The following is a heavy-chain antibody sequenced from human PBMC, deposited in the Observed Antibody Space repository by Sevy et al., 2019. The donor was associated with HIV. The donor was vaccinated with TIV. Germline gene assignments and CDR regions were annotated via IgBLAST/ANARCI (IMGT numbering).Heavy chain of an antibody. V-gene: IGHV3-30*18. J-gene: IGHJ4*02. CDR1: RFTFSTYD. CDR3: AKGQGYDYIWGNERSEYYFDY. Sequence: GGSLRLSCAASRFTFSTYDIHWVRQAPGKGLEWVAVISHDGSYQYYTDSVKGRFNISRDDSKNKVYLQMNSLRADDSGVYYCAKGQGYDYIWGNERSEYYFDYWGQGTLVTVSS. D-gene: IGHD3-16*01. CDR2: ISHDGSYQ.